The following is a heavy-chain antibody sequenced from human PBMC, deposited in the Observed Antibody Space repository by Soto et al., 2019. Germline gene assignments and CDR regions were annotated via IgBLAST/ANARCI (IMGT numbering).Heavy chain of an antibody. V-gene: IGHV4-61*08. D-gene: IGHD6-19*01. CDR3: ARVRSSGWYEHFDY. Sequence: SETLSLTCAVSGGSISSGGYSWSWIRQPPGKGLEWIGYIYYSGSTNYNPSLKSRVTISVDTSKNQFSLKLSSVTAADTAVYYCARVRSSGWYEHFDYWGQGTLVTVSS. CDR1: GGSISSGGYS. CDR2: IYYSGST. J-gene: IGHJ4*02.